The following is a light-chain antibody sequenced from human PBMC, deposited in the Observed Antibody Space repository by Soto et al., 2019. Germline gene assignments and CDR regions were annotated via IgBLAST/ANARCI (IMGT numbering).Light chain of an antibody. J-gene: IGLJ1*01. V-gene: IGLV2-8*01. CDR2: DVS. CDR1: NRDVGGYNY. Sequence: QYVLTQPASVSGSPGQSITISCTGTNRDVGGYNYVSWYQQHPGKAPKLMIYDVSKLHSGVPYRFSGSKSGNTASLNFSRLQPEDEAYYYCRLYAATNNSLSVLRTGTNVTGL. CDR3: RLYAATNNSLSV.